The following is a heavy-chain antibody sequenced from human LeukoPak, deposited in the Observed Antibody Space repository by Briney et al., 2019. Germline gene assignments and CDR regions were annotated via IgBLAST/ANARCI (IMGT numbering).Heavy chain of an antibody. J-gene: IGHJ3*02. Sequence: GGSLRLSCAASGFTFSSYWMSWVRQAPGKGLEWVANIKQDGSEKYYVDSVKGRFTISRDNAKNSLYLQMNSLRAEDTAVYYCARKGELQLELVEFDIWGQGTMVTVSS. D-gene: IGHD1-1*01. CDR3: ARKGELQLELVEFDI. CDR2: IKQDGSEK. V-gene: IGHV3-7*01. CDR1: GFTFSSYW.